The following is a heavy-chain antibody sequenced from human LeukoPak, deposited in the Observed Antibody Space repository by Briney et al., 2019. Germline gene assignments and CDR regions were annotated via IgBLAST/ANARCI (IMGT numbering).Heavy chain of an antibody. V-gene: IGHV1-2*02. CDR2: INLNSGGT. D-gene: IGHD3-10*01. CDR3: ANTYALGNYYKGGFDP. Sequence: ASVKVSCKASGYTFTGYYIHWVRQAPGQGLEWMGWINLNSGGTNYAQKFQDRVTMTRDTSIRTVYMELSRLRSDDTAVYYCANTYALGNYYKGGFDPWGQGTLVTVSS. CDR1: GYTFTGYY. J-gene: IGHJ5*02.